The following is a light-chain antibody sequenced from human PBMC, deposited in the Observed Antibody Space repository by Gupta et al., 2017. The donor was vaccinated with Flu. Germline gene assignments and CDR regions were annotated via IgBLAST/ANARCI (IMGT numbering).Light chain of an antibody. CDR3: HQYGNSPST. Sequence: EIVLTQSPGTLSLSPGERATLSCRASQSVSSIFFGWYQQKPGQAPRLVMHATSIRATGIPDRFSGSGSGTDFTLTISRLEPEDFAVYYCHQYGNSPSTFGQGTKVEIK. CDR2: ATS. CDR1: QSVSSIF. J-gene: IGKJ1*01. V-gene: IGKV3-20*01.